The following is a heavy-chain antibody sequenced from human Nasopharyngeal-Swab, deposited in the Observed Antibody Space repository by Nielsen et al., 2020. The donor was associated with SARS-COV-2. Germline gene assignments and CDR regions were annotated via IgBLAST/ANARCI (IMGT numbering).Heavy chain of an antibody. CDR2: ISWNSGSI. V-gene: IGHV3-9*01. CDR1: GFTFDDYA. CDR3: AKVPYSSGWDDAFDI. J-gene: IGHJ3*02. D-gene: IGHD6-19*01. Sequence: SLKISCAASGFTFDDYAMRWVRQAPGKGLEWVSGISWNSGSIGYADSVKGRFTISRDNAKNSLYLQMNSLRAEDTALYYCAKVPYSSGWDDAFDIWGQGTMVTVSS.